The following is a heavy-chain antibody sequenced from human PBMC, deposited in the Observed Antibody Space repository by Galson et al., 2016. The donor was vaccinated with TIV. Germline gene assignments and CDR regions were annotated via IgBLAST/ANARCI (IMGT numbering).Heavy chain of an antibody. Sequence: CAISGDSVSSNSAAWNWLRQSPSRGLEWLGRTFYRSKWYNDYAPSVKSRITINPDTSKNQFSLQLNSVTPEDTAVYYCVREAVMSFGVDVFDVWGQGTVVTVSS. V-gene: IGHV6-1*01. CDR3: VREAVMSFGVDVFDV. D-gene: IGHD3/OR15-3a*01. CDR2: TFYRSKWYN. CDR1: GDSVSSNSAA. J-gene: IGHJ3*01.